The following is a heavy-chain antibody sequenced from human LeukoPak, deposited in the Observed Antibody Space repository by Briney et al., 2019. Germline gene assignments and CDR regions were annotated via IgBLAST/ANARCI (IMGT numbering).Heavy chain of an antibody. D-gene: IGHD3-10*01. CDR3: AREGPDLKSITMVRGVRKWKSMDV. J-gene: IGHJ6*03. Sequence: GGSLRLSCAASGFTFSSYAMHWVRQAPGKGLEYVSAISSNGGSTYYANSVKGRFIISRDNSKNTLYLQMGSLRAEDMAVYYCAREGPDLKSITMVRGVRKWKSMDVWGKGTTVTVSS. CDR1: GFTFSSYA. V-gene: IGHV3-64*01. CDR2: ISSNGGST.